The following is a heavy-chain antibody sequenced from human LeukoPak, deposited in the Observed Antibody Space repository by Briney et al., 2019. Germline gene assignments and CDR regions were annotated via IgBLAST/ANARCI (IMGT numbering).Heavy chain of an antibody. CDR1: GFTFSSYG. CDR2: ITSSTSYI. V-gene: IGHV3-21*01. Sequence: GGSLRLSCAASGFTFSSYGMSWVRQAPGKGLEWVSSITSSTSYIYYADSVKGRFTISRDNAKNSLYLQMNSLRAEDTAVYYCARVRVYGDYYFDYWGQGTLVTVSS. CDR3: ARVRVYGDYYFDY. J-gene: IGHJ4*02. D-gene: IGHD4-17*01.